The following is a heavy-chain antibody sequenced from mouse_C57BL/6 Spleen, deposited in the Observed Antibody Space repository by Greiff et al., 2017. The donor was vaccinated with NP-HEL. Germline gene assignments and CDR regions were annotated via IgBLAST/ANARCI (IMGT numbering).Heavy chain of an antibody. Sequence: EVKLQESGAELVRPGSSVKMSCKTSGYTFTSYGINWVKQRPGQGLEWIGYIYIGNGYTEYNEKFKGKATLTSDTSSSTAYMQLSSPTSEDSAIYFCARSVRDYYYAMDYWGQGTSVTVSS. D-gene: IGHD2-14*01. J-gene: IGHJ4*01. CDR2: IYIGNGYT. CDR3: ARSVRDYYYAMDY. V-gene: IGHV1-58*01. CDR1: GYTFTSYG.